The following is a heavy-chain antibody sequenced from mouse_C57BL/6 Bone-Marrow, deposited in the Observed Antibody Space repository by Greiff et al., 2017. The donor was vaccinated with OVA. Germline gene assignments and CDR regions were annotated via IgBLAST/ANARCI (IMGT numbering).Heavy chain of an antibody. J-gene: IGHJ3*01. CDR3: ARQGFYYGSRAY. CDR2: ISYDGSN. V-gene: IGHV3-6*01. Sequence: ESGPGLAKPSQSLSLTCSVTGYSITSGYFWNWIRQFPGNKLEWMGYISYDGSNNYNPSLKNRISITRDTSKNQCFLKLNSVTTEDTATDYCARQGFYYGSRAYWGQGTLVTVAA. D-gene: IGHD1-1*01. CDR1: GYSITSGYF.